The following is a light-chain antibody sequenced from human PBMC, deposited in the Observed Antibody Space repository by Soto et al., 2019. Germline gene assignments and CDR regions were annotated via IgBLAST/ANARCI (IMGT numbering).Light chain of an antibody. CDR1: QSIDAS. CDR3: QQYNSSPLT. Sequence: DIQMTQSRSTLYASVGDRVTITCRASQSIDASLAWFQQKPGKAPNLLIYKASSLESGVPSRFSGSGSGTEFTLTISTLQPDDFATYYCQQYNSSPLTFGGGTKVEIK. V-gene: IGKV1-5*03. CDR2: KAS. J-gene: IGKJ4*01.